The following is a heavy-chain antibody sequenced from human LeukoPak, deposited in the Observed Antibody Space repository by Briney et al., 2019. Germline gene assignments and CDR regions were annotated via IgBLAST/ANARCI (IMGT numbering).Heavy chain of an antibody. D-gene: IGHD6-13*01. CDR1: GGSISSGGYY. V-gene: IGHV4-31*03. J-gene: IGHJ5*02. Sequence: SETLSLTCTVSGGSISSGGYYWSWIRQHPGKGLEWIGYIYYSGSTYYNPSLKSRVTISVDTSKNQFSLKLSSVTPADTAVYYCARDYTIHSSSWYHWFDPWGQGTLVTVSS. CDR2: IYYSGST. CDR3: ARDYTIHSSSWYHWFDP.